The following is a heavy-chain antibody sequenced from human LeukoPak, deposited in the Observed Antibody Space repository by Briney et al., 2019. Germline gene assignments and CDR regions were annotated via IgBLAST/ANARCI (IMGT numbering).Heavy chain of an antibody. CDR1: GFTFSSYW. V-gene: IGHV3-74*01. CDR3: AKTERGYFDY. CDR2: FHSDGSRT. Sequence: GGSLRLSCAASGFTFSSYWMHWVRQGPGKGLVWVSRFHSDGSRTTYADSVKGRFTISRDNSKNTLYLQMNSLRAEDTAVYYCAKTERGYFDYWGQGTLVTVSS. J-gene: IGHJ4*02.